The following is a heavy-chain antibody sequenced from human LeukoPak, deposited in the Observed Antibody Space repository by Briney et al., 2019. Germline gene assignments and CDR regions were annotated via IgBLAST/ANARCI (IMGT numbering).Heavy chain of an antibody. CDR2: ISDDGRSK. Sequence: TGGSLRLSCAASGFSFISYGMHWVRQAPGKGLEWVGVISDDGRSKDYAASVKGRFTISRDNSKDTLYLQMNSLRAEDTAVYYCAKRPSDYGDYVSYFDYWGQGTLVTVSS. CDR1: GFSFISYG. CDR3: AKRPSDYGDYVSYFDY. V-gene: IGHV3-30*18. D-gene: IGHD4-17*01. J-gene: IGHJ4*02.